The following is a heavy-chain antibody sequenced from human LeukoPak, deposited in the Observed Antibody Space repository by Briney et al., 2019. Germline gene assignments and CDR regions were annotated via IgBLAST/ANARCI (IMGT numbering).Heavy chain of an antibody. CDR2: IKEDGSAI. V-gene: IGHV3-7*01. D-gene: IGHD7-27*01. CDR3: ARDFWGSGDD. J-gene: IGHJ4*02. Sequence: GGSLRLSCAASGFTFSNYWMSWVRQAPVKGLEWVANIKEDGSAIYYMDSVKGRFTISRDNAKNSVYLQMNSLRGEDTAVYYCARDFWGSGDDWGQGALVTVSS. CDR1: GFTFSNYW.